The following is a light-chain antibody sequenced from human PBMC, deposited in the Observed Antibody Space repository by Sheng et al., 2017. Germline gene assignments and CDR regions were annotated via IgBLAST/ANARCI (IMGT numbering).Light chain of an antibody. Sequence: QSVLTQPPSVSAAPGQKVTISCSGSSSNIGNNYVSWYQQLPGTAPKLLIYESYKRPSGIPDRFSGSKSGTSATLGITGLQTGDEADYYCGTWDTNLRTDVFGTGTKVTVL. J-gene: IGLJ1*01. V-gene: IGLV1-51*02. CDR3: GTWDTNLRTDV. CDR1: SSNIGNNY. CDR2: ESY.